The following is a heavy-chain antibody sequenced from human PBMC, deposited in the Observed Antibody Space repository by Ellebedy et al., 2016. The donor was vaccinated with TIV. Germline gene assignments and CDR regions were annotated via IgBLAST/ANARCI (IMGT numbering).Heavy chain of an antibody. D-gene: IGHD4-23*01. V-gene: IGHV1-18*01. J-gene: IGHJ4*02. CDR2: VSPYDGNT. CDR3: ARGFRYGSGRWPLDY. CDR1: GYTFTSYD. Sequence: AASVKVSCKASGYTFTSYDINWVRQAPGQGLEWMGWVSPYDGNTNYAQKFQGRVTLTIDTFTGTGYMELRNLRSDDTALYYCARGFRYGSGRWPLDYWGQGTLVTVSS.